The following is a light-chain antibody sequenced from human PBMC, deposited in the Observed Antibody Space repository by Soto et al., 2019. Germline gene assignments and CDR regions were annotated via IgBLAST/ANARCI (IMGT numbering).Light chain of an antibody. V-gene: IGKV3-20*01. CDR2: GAS. CDR1: QSVLHNSSRHHF. Sequence: TQSPDSLAVPLGATATINCRSTQSVLHNSSRHHFLSWYQQKPGQAPRLLIYGASSRATGIPDRFSGSGSGTDFTLTISRMEPEDFAVYCCQQYGSSPRTFGQGTKVDIK. CDR3: QQYGSSPRT. J-gene: IGKJ1*01.